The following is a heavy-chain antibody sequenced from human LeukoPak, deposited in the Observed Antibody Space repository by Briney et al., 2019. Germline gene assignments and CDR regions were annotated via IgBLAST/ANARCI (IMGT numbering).Heavy chain of an antibody. J-gene: IGHJ6*03. CDR3: AKETSIAAPTKYYYYYYMVV. Sequence: GRSLRLSCAASGFTFDDYAMHWVRQAPGKGLEWVSGISWNSGSTGYADSVKGRFTISRDNAKNSLYLQMNSLRAEDTALYYCAKETSIAAPTKYYYYYYMVVWGKGTTVTVSS. D-gene: IGHD6-6*01. CDR2: ISWNSGST. CDR1: GFTFDDYA. V-gene: IGHV3-9*01.